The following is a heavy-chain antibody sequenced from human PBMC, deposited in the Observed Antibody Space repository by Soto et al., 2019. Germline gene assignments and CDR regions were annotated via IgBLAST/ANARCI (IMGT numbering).Heavy chain of an antibody. J-gene: IGHJ1*01. Sequence: TSETLSLTCTVSGGSISSYYWSWIRQPPGKGLEWIGYIYYSGSTNYNPSLKSRVTISVDTSKNQFSLKLSSVTAADTAVYYCASYGDSLAEYFQHWGQGTLVTVS. CDR1: GGSISSYY. CDR3: ASYGDSLAEYFQH. D-gene: IGHD4-17*01. CDR2: IYYSGST. V-gene: IGHV4-59*01.